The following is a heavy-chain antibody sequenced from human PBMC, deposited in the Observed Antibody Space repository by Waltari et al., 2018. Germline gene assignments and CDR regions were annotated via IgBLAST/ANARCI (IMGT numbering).Heavy chain of an antibody. CDR3: TRSISQGVTASDY. Sequence: EVQLVESGGGLIQPGGSLRLSCAASGFGISDYGVSWVRQAPGKGLGWVSRIRGSGGNVAYTDSVMGRFTISRDTSQNTVYLQMIGLRVEDTAVYYCTRSISQGVTASDYWGQGTLVTVSS. D-gene: IGHD3-10*01. CDR1: GFGISDYG. J-gene: IGHJ4*02. CDR2: IRGSGGNV. V-gene: IGHV3-23*04.